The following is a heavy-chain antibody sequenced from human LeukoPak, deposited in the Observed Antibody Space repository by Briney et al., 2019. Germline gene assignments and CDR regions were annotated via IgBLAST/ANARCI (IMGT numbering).Heavy chain of an antibody. V-gene: IGHV1-18*01. CDR1: GYDFTSVG. J-gene: IGHJ4*01. Sequence: ASVKVSCKASGYDFTSVGITWVRQAPGQGLEWMGWISPYNGNTRYVQKLQGRVTMTTDTSTSTAYMELRSLRFDDTAVYYCARAGSGSGWYFDYWGHGTLVTVSS. CDR3: ARAGSGSGWYFDY. D-gene: IGHD6-19*01. CDR2: ISPYNGNT.